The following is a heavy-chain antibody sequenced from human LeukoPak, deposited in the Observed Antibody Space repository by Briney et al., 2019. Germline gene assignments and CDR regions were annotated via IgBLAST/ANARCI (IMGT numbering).Heavy chain of an antibody. CDR3: ARGRGTTGTIPEVLLAY. V-gene: IGHV3-48*02. CDR1: GFTFSSYN. J-gene: IGHJ4*01. CDR2: ISTSSSTI. Sequence: PGGSLRLSCAASGFTFSSYNMNWVRQAPGKGLEWVSYISTSSSTIYYADSVKGRFTISRDNAKNSLYLQMNSLRDEDTAVYYCARGRGTTGTIPEVLLAYWGHGTLVTVSS. D-gene: IGHD1-1*01.